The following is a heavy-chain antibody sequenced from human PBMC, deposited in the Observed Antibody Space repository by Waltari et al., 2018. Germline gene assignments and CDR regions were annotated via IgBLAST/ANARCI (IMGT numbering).Heavy chain of an antibody. D-gene: IGHD6-13*01. CDR2: IRSKPNNYAT. CDR3: TGGAVTGTDF. J-gene: IGHJ4*02. V-gene: IGHV3-73*01. CDR1: GFTFSGPT. Sequence: EVQVVESGGGLVQPGGSLKLYCATSGFTFSGPTIHWFRQTSGKGLEWMGRIRSKPNNYATRYTASVEGRFTISRDDSENTAYLQMSSLMTEDTAVYYCTGGAVTGTDFWGQGTLVTVSS.